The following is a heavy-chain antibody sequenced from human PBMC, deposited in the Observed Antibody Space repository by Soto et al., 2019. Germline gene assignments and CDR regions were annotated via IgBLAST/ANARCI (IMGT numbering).Heavy chain of an antibody. CDR2: IYYSGST. V-gene: IGHV4-59*08. J-gene: IGHJ4*02. D-gene: IGHD6-6*01. CDR1: GGSISSYY. CDR3: ARLVSSSGGFGY. Sequence: SETLSLTCTVSGGSISSYYWSWIRQPPGKGLEWIGYIYYSGSTNYNPSLKSRVTISVDTSKNQFSLKLGSVTAADTAVYYCARLVSSSGGFGYWGQGTLVTVSS.